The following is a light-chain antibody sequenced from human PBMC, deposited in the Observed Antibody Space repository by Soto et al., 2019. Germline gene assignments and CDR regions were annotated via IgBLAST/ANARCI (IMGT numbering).Light chain of an antibody. CDR3: SSLRNTRGV. J-gene: IGLJ1*01. V-gene: IGLV2-14*03. CDR1: SSDVGRYNY. Sequence: QSVLTQPASVSGSPGQSITISCTGTSSDVGRYNYVSWYQQHPGKAPKLIIYEVTNRPSGVSTRFSGSKSGNTASLTISGLQAEDEADYYCSSLRNTRGVFGTGTKVNVL. CDR2: EVT.